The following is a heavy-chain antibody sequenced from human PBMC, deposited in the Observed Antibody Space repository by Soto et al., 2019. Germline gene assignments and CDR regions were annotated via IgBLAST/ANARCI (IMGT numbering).Heavy chain of an antibody. D-gene: IGHD5-18*01. V-gene: IGHV3-30-3*01. CDR2: ISYDGSNK. CDR1: GFTFSSYA. Sequence: PGESLKISCAASGFTFSSYAMHWVRQAPGKGLEWVAVISYDGSNKYYADSVKGRFTISRDNSKNTLYLQMNSLRAEDTAVYYCARVDTAMVNDDYYYYYGMDVWGQGTTVTVSS. J-gene: IGHJ6*02. CDR3: ARVDTAMVNDDYYYYYGMDV.